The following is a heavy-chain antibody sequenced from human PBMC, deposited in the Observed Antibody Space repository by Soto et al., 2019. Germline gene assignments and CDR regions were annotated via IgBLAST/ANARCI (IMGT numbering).Heavy chain of an antibody. CDR2: IIPIFGTA. Sequence: SVKVSCKASGGTFSSYAISWVRQASGQGLEWMGGIIPIFGTANYAQKFQERVTITRDVSTSTAYMELSSLRSEDTAVYYCAATGDYYDSSGPAAFDIWGQGTMVTISS. CDR1: GGTFSSYA. CDR3: AATGDYYDSSGPAAFDI. J-gene: IGHJ3*02. D-gene: IGHD3-22*01. V-gene: IGHV1-69*05.